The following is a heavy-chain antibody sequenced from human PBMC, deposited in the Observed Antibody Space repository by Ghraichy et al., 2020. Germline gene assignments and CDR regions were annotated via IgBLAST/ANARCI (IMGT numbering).Heavy chain of an antibody. CDR1: GFTFSSYA. CDR3: AKDLLVAWWEIYYYYYGMDV. Sequence: GGSLRFSCAASGFTFSSYAMSWVRQAPGKGLEWVSAISGSGGSTYYADSVKGRFTISRDNSKNTLYLQMNSLRAEDTAVYYCAKDLLVAWWEIYYYYYGMDVWGQGTTVTVSS. J-gene: IGHJ6*02. V-gene: IGHV3-23*01. D-gene: IGHD1-26*01. CDR2: ISGSGGST.